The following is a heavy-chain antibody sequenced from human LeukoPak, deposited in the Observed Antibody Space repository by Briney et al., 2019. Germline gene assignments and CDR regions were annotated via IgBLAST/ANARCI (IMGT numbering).Heavy chain of an antibody. D-gene: IGHD2-2*01. Sequence: PGGSLRLSCAASGFTFSSYSMNWVRQAPGQGLEWVSSISSSSSYIYYAASVKGRFTISRDKAKNSLYLQMNSLRAEDTAVYYCAIMWGQLLTNAFDIWSQGTMVTVSS. J-gene: IGHJ3*02. CDR2: ISSSSSYI. CDR3: AIMWGQLLTNAFDI. CDR1: GFTFSSYS. V-gene: IGHV3-21*01.